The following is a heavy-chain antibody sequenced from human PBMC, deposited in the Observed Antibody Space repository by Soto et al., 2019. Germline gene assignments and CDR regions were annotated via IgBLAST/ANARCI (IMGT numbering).Heavy chain of an antibody. V-gene: IGHV3-21*01. J-gene: IGHJ6*02. Sequence: PGGSLGLSCAASGVTFRSYSMNWVRQDPGKGLEWVSSISSGSSYIYYADSVKGRFTISRDNAKNTLYLQMNSLRAEDTAVYYCARDRVRWSAGRNPGFSLKRHGMDVWAQGTTVTVSS. CDR2: ISSGSSYI. D-gene: IGHD6-13*01. CDR1: GVTFRSYS. CDR3: ARDRVRWSAGRNPGFSLKRHGMDV.